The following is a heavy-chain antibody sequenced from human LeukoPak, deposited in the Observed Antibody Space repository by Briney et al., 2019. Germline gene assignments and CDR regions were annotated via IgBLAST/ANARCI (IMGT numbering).Heavy chain of an antibody. CDR3: AREARGSGSYFY. Sequence: SETLSLTCTVSGYSISSGYYWGWIRQPPGKGLEWIGSICHSGSTYYNPSLKSRVTISVDTSKNQFSLKLSSVTAADTAVYYCAREARGSGSYFYWGQGTLVTVSS. V-gene: IGHV4-38-2*02. D-gene: IGHD3-10*01. CDR2: ICHSGST. J-gene: IGHJ4*02. CDR1: GYSISSGYY.